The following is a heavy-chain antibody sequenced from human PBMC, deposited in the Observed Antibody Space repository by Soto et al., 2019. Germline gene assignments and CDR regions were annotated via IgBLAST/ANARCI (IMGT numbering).Heavy chain of an antibody. D-gene: IGHD6-6*01. CDR1: GRTFSSYA. V-gene: IGHV1-69*13. J-gene: IGHJ4*02. Sequence: GASVKVSCKASGRTFSSYAISCVRQAPGQGLEWMGGIIPIFGTANYAQKFQGRVTITADESTSTAYMELSSLRSEDTAVYYCARFYSSSSDDFDYWGQGTLVTVSS. CDR2: IIPIFGTA. CDR3: ARFYSSSSDDFDY.